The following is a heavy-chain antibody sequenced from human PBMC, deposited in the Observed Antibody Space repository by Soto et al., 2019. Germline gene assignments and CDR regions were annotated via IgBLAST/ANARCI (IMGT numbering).Heavy chain of an antibody. V-gene: IGHV1-46*04. CDR3: ARVTYGDYNFLDS. J-gene: IGHJ5*01. Sequence: QVLLIQSGAEVRRPGATVKISCKASENTFTNFFFHWVRQAPGRSLEWLGMVNPTFGVTNYEQRWRGRLTMTGDTSTSTVFLEVRGLTANDAAFYFCARVTYGDYNFLDSWGHGTLVTVSS. CDR2: VNPTFGVT. D-gene: IGHD2-21*02. CDR1: ENTFTNFF.